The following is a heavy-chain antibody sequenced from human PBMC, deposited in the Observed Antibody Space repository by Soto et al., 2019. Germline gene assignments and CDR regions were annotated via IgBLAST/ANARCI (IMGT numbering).Heavy chain of an antibody. CDR1: GGSISSYY. D-gene: IGHD3-22*01. CDR2: IYYSGST. V-gene: IGHV4-59*01. J-gene: IGHJ5*02. Sequence: PSETLSLTCTVSGGSISSYYWSWIRQPPGKGLEWIGYIYYSGSTNYNPSLKSRVTISVDTSKNQFSLKLSSVTAADTAVYYCARTAYYYDSSTAPNWFDPWGQGTLVTVSS. CDR3: ARTAYYYDSSTAPNWFDP.